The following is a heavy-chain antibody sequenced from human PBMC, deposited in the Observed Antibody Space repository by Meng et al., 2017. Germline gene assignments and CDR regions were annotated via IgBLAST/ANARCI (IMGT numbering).Heavy chain of an antibody. CDR2: IIPIFGTA. CDR3: ARNLLRCSGGSCYSQPDAFDI. V-gene: IGHV1-69*05. D-gene: IGHD2-15*01. J-gene: IGHJ3*02. CDR1: GGTFSSYA. Sequence: SVKVSCKASGGTFSSYAISWVRQAPGQGLEWMGGIIPIFGTANYAQKFQGRVTITTDESTSTAYMELSSLRSEDTAVYYCARNLLRCSGGSCYSQPDAFDIWGQGTMVTVSS.